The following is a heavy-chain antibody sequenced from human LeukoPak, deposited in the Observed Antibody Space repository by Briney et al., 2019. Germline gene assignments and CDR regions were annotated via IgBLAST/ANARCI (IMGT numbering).Heavy chain of an antibody. V-gene: IGHV4-59*01. CDR1: GGSISSYY. J-gene: IGHJ4*02. CDR2: IYYSGST. Sequence: SETLSLTCTVPGGSISSYYWSWIRQPPGKGLEWIGYIYYSGSTNYNPSLKSRVTISVDTSKNQFSLKLSSVTAADTAVYYCARGLYSYGYFDYWGQGTLVTVSS. CDR3: ARGLYSYGYFDY. D-gene: IGHD5-18*01.